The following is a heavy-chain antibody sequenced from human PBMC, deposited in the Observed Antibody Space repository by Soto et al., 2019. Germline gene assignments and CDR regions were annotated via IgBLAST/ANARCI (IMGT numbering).Heavy chain of an antibody. CDR2: IRSKAYGGTT. V-gene: IGHV3-49*04. D-gene: IGHD3-10*01. J-gene: IGHJ6*02. CDR1: GFTFGDYA. Sequence: QRLSCTASGFTFGDYAMSWVRQAPGEGLEWVGFIRSKAYGGTTEYAASVKGRFTISRDDSKSIAYLQMNSLKTEDTAVYYCSAVWFGDYYYYGMDVWGQGTTVTVSS. CDR3: SAVWFGDYYYYGMDV.